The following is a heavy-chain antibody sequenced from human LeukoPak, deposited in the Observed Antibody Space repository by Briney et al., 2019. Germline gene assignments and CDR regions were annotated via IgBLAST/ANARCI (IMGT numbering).Heavy chain of an antibody. CDR3: ARDSGTTGEVKFAP. Sequence: ASETLSLTCTVSGGSINSYWSWIRQPAGKGLEWIGRISGSGTITYNPALQSRLSISIDTSKNQVSLKLMAVTAADTAVYYCARDSGTTGEVKFAPWGQGTLVTVSS. J-gene: IGHJ5*02. CDR2: ISGSGTI. CDR1: GGSINSY. D-gene: IGHD3-10*01. V-gene: IGHV4-4*07.